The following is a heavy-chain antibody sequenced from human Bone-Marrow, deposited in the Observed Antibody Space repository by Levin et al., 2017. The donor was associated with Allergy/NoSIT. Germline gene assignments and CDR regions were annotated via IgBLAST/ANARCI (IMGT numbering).Heavy chain of an antibody. J-gene: IGHJ4*02. CDR3: VRGFYDNTGYYYGFNY. Sequence: SQTLSLTCTVSGDSISSYYWSWIRQPPGKGLEWIGYIYYSGSTSYNPSLKSRVTISVDTSKNQFSLKLSSVTAADTAVYYCVRGFYDNTGYYYGFNYWGQGTLVTVSS. CDR1: GDSISSYY. CDR2: IYYSGST. D-gene: IGHD3-22*01. V-gene: IGHV4-59*01.